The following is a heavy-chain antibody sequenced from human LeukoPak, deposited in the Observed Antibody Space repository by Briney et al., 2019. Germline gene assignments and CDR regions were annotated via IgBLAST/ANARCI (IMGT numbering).Heavy chain of an antibody. V-gene: IGHV3-23*01. D-gene: IGHD2-21*02. Sequence: QSGGSLRLSCAASGFTFSSYSMNWVRQAPGKGLEWVSAISGGGDITYYADSVKGRFTISRDNSKDTLFLQMHSLRPGDTAVYYCVREDTPATANYWGQGTLVTVSS. CDR3: VREDTPATANY. CDR1: GFTFSSYS. CDR2: ISGGGDIT. J-gene: IGHJ4*02.